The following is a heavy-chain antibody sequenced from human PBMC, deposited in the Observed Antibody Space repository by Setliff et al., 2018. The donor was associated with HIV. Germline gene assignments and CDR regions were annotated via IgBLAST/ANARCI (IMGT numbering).Heavy chain of an antibody. J-gene: IGHJ4*02. V-gene: IGHV4-34*01. D-gene: IGHD1-1*01. CDR3: ATTTAPAGPFDY. CDR1: GVSFSGYY. CDR2: INHRGIT. Sequence: PSETLSLTCAVYGVSFSGYYWSWIRQPPGKGLEWIGEINHRGITNYSPSLKSRVTISVDTSKNQFSLKLRSVTAADTAIYYCATTTAPAGPFDYWGLGTLVTVSS.